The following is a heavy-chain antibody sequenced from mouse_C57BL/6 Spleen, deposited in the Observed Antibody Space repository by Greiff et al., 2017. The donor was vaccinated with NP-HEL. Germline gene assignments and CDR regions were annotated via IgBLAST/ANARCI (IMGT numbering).Heavy chain of an antibody. D-gene: IGHD2-2*01. CDR1: GYSITSGYY. V-gene: IGHV3-6*01. CDR2: ISYDGSN. J-gene: IGHJ3*01. Sequence: EVQRVESGPGLVKPSQSLSLTCSVTGYSITSGYYWNWIRQFPGNKLEWMGYISYDGSNNYNPSLKNRISITRDTSKNQFFLKLNSVTTEDTATYYCAREGGYDPFAYWGQGTLVTVSA. CDR3: AREGGYDPFAY.